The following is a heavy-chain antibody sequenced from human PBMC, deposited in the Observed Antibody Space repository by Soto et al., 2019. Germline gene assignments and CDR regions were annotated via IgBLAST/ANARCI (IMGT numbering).Heavy chain of an antibody. Sequence: SETLSLTCTVSGGSIISGGYYWSWIRQHPGEGLEWIGYIFYSDNTYSNPSLKSRVAISVDACKSQFSLRLSSVTAADTAVYYCAYLDMITFGGVIGPNGEFDVWGQGIMVTVS. D-gene: IGHD3-16*02. V-gene: IGHV4-30-4*08. CDR3: AYLDMITFGGVIGPNGEFDV. J-gene: IGHJ3*01. CDR1: GGSIISGGYY. CDR2: IFYSDNT.